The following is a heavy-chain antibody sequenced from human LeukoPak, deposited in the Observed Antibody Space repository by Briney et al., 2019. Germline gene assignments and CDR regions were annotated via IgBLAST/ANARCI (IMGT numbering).Heavy chain of an antibody. Sequence: SETLSLTCAVYGGSFSGYYWSWIRQPPGKGLEWIGEINHSGSTNYNPSLKSRVTISVDTSKNQFSLKLSSVTAADTAVYYCARGKLWGYYYYYYMDVWGKGTTVTISS. V-gene: IGHV4-34*01. CDR1: GGSFSGYY. CDR2: INHSGST. D-gene: IGHD5-18*01. J-gene: IGHJ6*03. CDR3: ARGKLWGYYYYYYMDV.